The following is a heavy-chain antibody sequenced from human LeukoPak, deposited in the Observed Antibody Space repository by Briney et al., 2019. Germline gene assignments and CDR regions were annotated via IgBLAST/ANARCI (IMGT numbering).Heavy chain of an antibody. Sequence: GGSLRLSCAASGFTFSSYAMHWVRQAPGKGLEYVSAISSNGGRTYYANSVKGRFTISRNNSKNTLYLQMGSLRAEDMAVYYCARVEASPGHLDYWGQGTLVTVSS. J-gene: IGHJ4*02. CDR3: ARVEASPGHLDY. V-gene: IGHV3-64*01. CDR1: GFTFSSYA. D-gene: IGHD2-21*01. CDR2: ISSNGGRT.